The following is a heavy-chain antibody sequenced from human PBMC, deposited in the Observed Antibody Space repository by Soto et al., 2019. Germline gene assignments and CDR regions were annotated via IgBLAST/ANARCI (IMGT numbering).Heavy chain of an antibody. Sequence: GESLKISCKGSGYSFTSYWISWVRQMPGKGLEWMGRIDPSDSYTNYSPSFQGHVTISADKSISTAYLQWSSLKASDTAMYYCAGHRTTMVYYGMDVWGQGXTVTVSS. V-gene: IGHV5-10-1*01. CDR3: AGHRTTMVYYGMDV. CDR1: GYSFTSYW. J-gene: IGHJ6*02. CDR2: IDPSDSYT. D-gene: IGHD3-10*01.